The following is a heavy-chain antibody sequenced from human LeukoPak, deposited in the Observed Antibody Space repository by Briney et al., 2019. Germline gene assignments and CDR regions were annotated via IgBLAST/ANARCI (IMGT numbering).Heavy chain of an antibody. CDR3: AREKMQGDIVATIEY. CDR2: ISSSGST. J-gene: IGHJ4*02. V-gene: IGHV4-61*02. CDR1: GDSISSGDYY. Sequence: PSQTLSLTCTVSGDSISSGDYYWSWIRQPAGKGLEWIGRISSSGSTNYNPSLKSRVTISVDTSKNQFSLKLSSVTAADTAVYYCAREKMQGDIVATIEYWGQGTLVTVSS. D-gene: IGHD5-12*01.